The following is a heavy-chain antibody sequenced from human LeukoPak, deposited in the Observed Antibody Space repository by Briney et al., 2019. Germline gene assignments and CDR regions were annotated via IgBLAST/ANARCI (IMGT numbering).Heavy chain of an antibody. Sequence: SGGSLRLSCAASGFTFSSYSMNWVRQAPGKGLEWVSSISSSSSYIYYADSVKGRFTISRDNAKNSLYLQMNSLRAEDTAVYYCARDQQWLRAEYFQHWGQGTLVTVSS. J-gene: IGHJ1*01. CDR1: GFTFSSYS. D-gene: IGHD6-19*01. CDR3: ARDQQWLRAEYFQH. V-gene: IGHV3-21*04. CDR2: ISSSSSYI.